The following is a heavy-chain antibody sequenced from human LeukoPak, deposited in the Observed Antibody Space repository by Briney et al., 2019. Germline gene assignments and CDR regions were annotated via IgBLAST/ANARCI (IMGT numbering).Heavy chain of an antibody. Sequence: SETLSLTCAVSAASFSSHYWTWIRQSPGKGLAWIGYISYIGSTNYNPSLKSRVTISIDTSRNQFSLKLRSVTAADTAVYYCARDLVTVTKGFDIWGQGTMVSVSS. CDR1: AASFSSHY. J-gene: IGHJ3*02. CDR2: ISYIGST. D-gene: IGHD4-17*01. CDR3: ARDLVTVTKGFDI. V-gene: IGHV4-59*11.